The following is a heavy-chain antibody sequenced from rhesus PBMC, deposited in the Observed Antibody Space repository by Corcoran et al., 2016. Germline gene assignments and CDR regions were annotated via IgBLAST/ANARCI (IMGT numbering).Heavy chain of an antibody. CDR1: GDSGDSFSSPW. CDR3: ARAAGGADGPFFDP. CDR2: IGGETGTN. J-gene: IGHJ4*01. Sequence: QVQLQESGPGLVRPSETLSLTCAVSGDSGDSFSSPWWSWIRQPPGKGLGGIGEIGGETGTNKYNPSLKSRVTRSKEAAKKQLSLRRTSLTAADTAVFYCARAAGGADGPFFDPWGQGVLVTVSS. D-gene: IGHD6-25*01. V-gene: IGHV4-80*01.